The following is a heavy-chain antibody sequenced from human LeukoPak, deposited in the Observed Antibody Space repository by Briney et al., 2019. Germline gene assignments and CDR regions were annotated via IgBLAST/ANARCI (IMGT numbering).Heavy chain of an antibody. CDR1: GFTFSTYG. J-gene: IGHJ4*02. V-gene: IGHV3-30*02. Sequence: GGSLRLSCAASGFTFSTYGMYWVRQAPGKGLEWVAFIRYDGSNKYYADSVKGRFTISRDDSKNTLYLQMNSLRSEDTAVYYCAKRVTGTYYFDYWGQGTLVTVSS. CDR3: AKRVTGTYYFDY. CDR2: IRYDGSNK. D-gene: IGHD1-20*01.